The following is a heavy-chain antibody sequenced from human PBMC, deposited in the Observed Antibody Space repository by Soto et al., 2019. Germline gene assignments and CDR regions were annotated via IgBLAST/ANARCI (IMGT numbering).Heavy chain of an antibody. CDR3: ARGAPSLRGYSYGPDY. V-gene: IGHV3-30-3*01. CDR2: ISYDGSNK. J-gene: IGHJ4*02. Sequence: QVQLVESGGGVVQPGRSLRLPCAASGFTFSSYAMHWVRQAPGKGLEWVAVISYDGSNKYYADSVKGRFTISRDNSKNTLYLQMNSLRAEDTAVYYCARGAPSLRGYSYGPDYWGQGTLVTVSS. D-gene: IGHD5-18*01. CDR1: GFTFSSYA.